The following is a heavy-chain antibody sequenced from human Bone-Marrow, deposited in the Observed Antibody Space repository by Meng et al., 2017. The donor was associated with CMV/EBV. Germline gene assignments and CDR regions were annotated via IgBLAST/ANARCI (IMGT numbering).Heavy chain of an antibody. Sequence: GESLKISCAASGFTFSNARMSWVRQAPGKGLEWVGRIKSKTDGGTTDYAAPVKGRFTISRDDSKNTLYLQMNSLKTEDTAVYYCTTWYQLPYYFDYWGQGTLVTVSS. D-gene: IGHD2-2*01. V-gene: IGHV3-15*01. J-gene: IGHJ4*02. CDR2: IKSKTDGGTT. CDR1: GFTFSNAR. CDR3: TTWYQLPYYFDY.